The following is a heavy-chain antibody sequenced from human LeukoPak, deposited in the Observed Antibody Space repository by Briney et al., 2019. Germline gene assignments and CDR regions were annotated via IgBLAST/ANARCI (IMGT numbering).Heavy chain of an antibody. CDR3: AKKDMGATDY. CDR1: GFTFSSYG. Sequence: GGSLRLSCAASGFTFSSYGMHWVRQAPGKGLEWVAVISLEGSNKYYAVSVKGRLTISRDNYKNSLYLQMNSLRAEDTAVYYCAKKDMGATDYWGQGTLVTVSS. D-gene: IGHD1-26*01. J-gene: IGHJ4*02. CDR2: ISLEGSNK. V-gene: IGHV3-30*18.